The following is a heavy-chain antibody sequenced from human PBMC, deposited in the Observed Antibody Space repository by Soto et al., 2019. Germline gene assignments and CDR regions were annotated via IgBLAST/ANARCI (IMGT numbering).Heavy chain of an antibody. Sequence: SETLSLTCTVSGGSISSYYWIWIRQPPGKGLEWIGYIYYSGSTNYNPSLKSRVTISVDTSKNQFSLKLSSVTAADTAVYYCARHGAAGKKFGESKDTQYYYYYYMEVWGKGTTVTVSS. CDR2: IYYSGST. CDR3: ARHGAAGKKFGESKDTQYYYYYYMEV. V-gene: IGHV4-59*08. J-gene: IGHJ6*03. CDR1: GGSISSYY. D-gene: IGHD3-10*01.